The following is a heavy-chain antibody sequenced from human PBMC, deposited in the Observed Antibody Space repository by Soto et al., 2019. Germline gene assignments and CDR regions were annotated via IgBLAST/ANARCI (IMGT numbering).Heavy chain of an antibody. J-gene: IGHJ6*02. Sequence: XDSLKVSWKCSGYTFTSYWISLVLQMPGKGLEWMGRIDPSDSYTNYSPSFQGHVTISADKSISTAYLQWSSLKASDTAMYYCARRAVGCSSTSCYKANYYYYGMDVCGQRTTVTVSS. CDR3: ARRAVGCSSTSCYKANYYYYGMDV. D-gene: IGHD2-2*02. CDR1: GYTFTSYW. V-gene: IGHV5-10-1*01. CDR2: IDPSDSYT.